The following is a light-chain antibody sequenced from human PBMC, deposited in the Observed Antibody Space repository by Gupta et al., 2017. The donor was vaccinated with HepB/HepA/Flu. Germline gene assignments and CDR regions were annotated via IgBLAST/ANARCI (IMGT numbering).Light chain of an antibody. CDR2: STI. CDR1: TGAVTSGNY. V-gene: IGLV7-43*01. J-gene: IGLJ3*02. Sequence: QTVVTQEPSLTVSPGGTVTLTCAFSTGAVTSGNYPNWFQQNPGQRPRALIYSTINRHSWTPARFSGSLLGGKAALTLSGVQPEDEAEYYCLLYYGGAVVFGGGTKVTVL. CDR3: LLYYGGAVV.